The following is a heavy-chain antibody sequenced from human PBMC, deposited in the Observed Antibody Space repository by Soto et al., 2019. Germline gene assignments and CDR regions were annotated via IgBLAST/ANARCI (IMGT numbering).Heavy chain of an antibody. Sequence: VGFLRLSYAASGLTFANYSMNWVLQAQGKGLEWVSFIHSSSSTIYYADSVKGRFTISRDNAKNSLYLQMNSLRDEDTAVYYCARDRGYTYGFDFWGQGALVTVSS. CDR2: IHSSSSTI. D-gene: IGHD5-18*01. CDR1: GLTFANYS. CDR3: ARDRGYTYGFDF. J-gene: IGHJ4*02. V-gene: IGHV3-48*02.